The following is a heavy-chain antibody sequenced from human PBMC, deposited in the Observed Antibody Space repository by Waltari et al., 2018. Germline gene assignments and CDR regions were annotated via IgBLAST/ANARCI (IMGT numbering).Heavy chain of an antibody. V-gene: IGHV4-39*01. CDR1: GGSISSSSYY. J-gene: IGHJ3*02. CDR2: IYYSGSN. Sequence: QLQLQESGPGLVKPSETLSLTCTVSGGSISSSSYYWGWIRQPPGKGLEWIGSIYYSGSNYYNPSLKSRVTISVDTSKNQFSLKLSSVTAADTAVYYCARHEEEGAFDIWGQGTMVTVSS. CDR3: ARHEEEGAFDI.